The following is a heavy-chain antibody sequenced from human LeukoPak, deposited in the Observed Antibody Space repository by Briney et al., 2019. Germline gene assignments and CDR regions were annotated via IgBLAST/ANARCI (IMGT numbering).Heavy chain of an antibody. CDR3: TSLSLYGSGSDY. CDR2: IIPIFGTA. V-gene: IGHV1-69*13. CDR1: GGTFSSYA. Sequence: GASVKVSCKASGGTFSSYAISWVRQAPGQGLEWMGGIIPIFGTANYAQKFQGRVTITADESTSTAYMELSSLRSEDTAVYYCTSLSLYGSGSDYWGQGTLVTVSS. J-gene: IGHJ4*02. D-gene: IGHD3-10*01.